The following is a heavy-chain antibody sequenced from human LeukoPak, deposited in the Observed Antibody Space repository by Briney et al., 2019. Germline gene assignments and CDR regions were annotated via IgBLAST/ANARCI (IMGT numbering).Heavy chain of an antibody. D-gene: IGHD5-18*01. CDR3: IKEGRGYKYGLRD. CDR1: GFTFDDFT. Sequence: PGGSLRLSCATSGFTFDDFTMHWVRQPPGKGLEWVSLIGRRGDPKYYASSLEGRFTISRDNRRRYVFLQMNSLRPDDTAFYYCIKEGRGYKYGLRDWGQGTLVTVSS. CDR2: IGRRGDPK. V-gene: IGHV3-43*01. J-gene: IGHJ4*02.